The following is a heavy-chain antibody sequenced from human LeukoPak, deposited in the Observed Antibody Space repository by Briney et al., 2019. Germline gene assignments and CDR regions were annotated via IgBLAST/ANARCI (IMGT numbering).Heavy chain of an antibody. CDR3: ARTFYYYENTGYRDFFDT. CDR2: IYVGGTT. J-gene: IGHJ4*02. Sequence: SETLSLTCTLSGGSISGGSDYWHWSRQPAGEGLEWLGRIYVGGTTNYTPSPKSRVTISEDTSSNQFSLKLSSVTAADTAVYYCARTFYYYENTGYRDFFDTWGQGTMVTVSS. CDR1: GGSISGGSDY. V-gene: IGHV4-61*02. D-gene: IGHD3-22*01.